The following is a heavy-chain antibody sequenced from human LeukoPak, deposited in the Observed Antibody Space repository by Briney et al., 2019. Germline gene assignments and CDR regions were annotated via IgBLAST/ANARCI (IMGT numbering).Heavy chain of an antibody. D-gene: IGHD3-10*01. V-gene: IGHV4-34*01. J-gene: IGHJ4*02. Sequence: SETLSLTCAVYGGSFSGYYWSWIRQPPGKGLEWIGEINHSGSTNYNPSLKSRVTISVDTSKNQFSLKLSSVTAADTAVYYCARHPRYYYAPRALFDYWGQGTLVTVSS. CDR3: ARHPRYYYAPRALFDY. CDR2: INHSGST. CDR1: GGSFSGYY.